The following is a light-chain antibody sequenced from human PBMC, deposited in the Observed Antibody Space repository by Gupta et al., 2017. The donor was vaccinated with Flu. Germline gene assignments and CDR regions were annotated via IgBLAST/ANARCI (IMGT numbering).Light chain of an antibody. V-gene: IGLV1-40*01. Sequence: QSVLTPPPSVSGAPGPRFTISCTGSSSNIGAGYDVHWYQQLPGTAPKLLIYGNSNRPSGVPDRFSGSKSGTSASLAITGLQAEDEADYYCQSYDSSLSGSVFGGGTKLTVL. CDR2: GNS. CDR3: QSYDSSLSGSV. CDR1: SSNIGAGYD. J-gene: IGLJ2*01.